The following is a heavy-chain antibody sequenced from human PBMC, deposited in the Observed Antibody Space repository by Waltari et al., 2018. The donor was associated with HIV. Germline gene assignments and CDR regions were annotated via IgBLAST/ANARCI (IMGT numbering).Heavy chain of an antibody. CDR2: INPNSGGK. CDR1: GYTFTGYY. CDR3: ASTLPWERAVHYYYGMDV. J-gene: IGHJ6*02. V-gene: IGHV1-2*02. D-gene: IGHD1-26*01. Sequence: QVQLVQSGAEVKKPGASVKVSCKASGYTFTGYYMHWVRQAPGQGLEWMGWINPNSGGKNDAQKFQGRVTMTRDTSISTAYMELSRLRSDDTAVYYCASTLPWERAVHYYYGMDVWGQGTTVTVSS.